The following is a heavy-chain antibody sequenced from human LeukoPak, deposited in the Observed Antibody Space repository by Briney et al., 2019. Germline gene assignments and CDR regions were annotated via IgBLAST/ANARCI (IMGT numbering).Heavy chain of an antibody. CDR2: IFYSGST. J-gene: IGHJ4*02. Sequence: PSETLSLTCTVSGDSISSYYWSWIRQPPGKGLEWIGYIFYSGSTNYNPSLKSRVTISVDTSKNQFSLRLSSVTAADTAVYYCARSHYCGGCYSNFDFWGQGTLVTASS. D-gene: IGHD2-15*01. V-gene: IGHV4-59*01. CDR3: ARSHYCGGCYSNFDF. CDR1: GDSISSYY.